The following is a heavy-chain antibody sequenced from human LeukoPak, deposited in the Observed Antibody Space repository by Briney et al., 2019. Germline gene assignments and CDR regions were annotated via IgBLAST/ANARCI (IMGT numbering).Heavy chain of an antibody. D-gene: IGHD4-17*01. CDR1: GYTFTGYY. CDR2: ISAYNGNT. Sequence: ASVKVSCKASGYTFTGYYMHWVRQAPGQGLEWMGWISAYNGNTNYAQKLQGRVTMTTDTSTSTAYMELRSLRSDDTAVYYCARITATVHNYWGQGTLVTVSS. J-gene: IGHJ4*02. CDR3: ARITATVHNY. V-gene: IGHV1-18*04.